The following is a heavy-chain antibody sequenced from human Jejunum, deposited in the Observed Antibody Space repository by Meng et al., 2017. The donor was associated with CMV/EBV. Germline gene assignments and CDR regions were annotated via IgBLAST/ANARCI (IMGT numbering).Heavy chain of an antibody. CDR2: MSNIGTT. CDR1: GGSISSGNYY. V-gene: IGHV4-31*02. CDR3: ARRGPTDSSRYFDY. J-gene: IGHJ4*02. Sequence: SGGSISSGNYYWSWIRQHPGKGLELIGYMSNIGTTYYNPSLEGRPVISIDMSKNQFSLTLSSVTVADTAVYYCARRGPTDSSRYFDYWGLGTLVTVSS. D-gene: IGHD6-13*01.